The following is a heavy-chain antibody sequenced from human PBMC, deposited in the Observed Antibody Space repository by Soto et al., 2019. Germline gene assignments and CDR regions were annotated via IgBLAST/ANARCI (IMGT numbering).Heavy chain of an antibody. CDR2: ISRGGSSI. V-gene: IGHV3-48*01. CDR3: VREGGDLRGSGVFDY. J-gene: IGHJ4*02. CDR1: GFTFSFYT. D-gene: IGHD6-19*01. Sequence: EPQLVESGGGLVQPGGSLRLSCEASGFTFSFYTMNWVRQTPGKGLEWLAYISRGGSSIYYADSVKGRFTVSRDNANNSLSLQLNSLRREDTAVYYCVREGGDLRGSGVFDYWGQGTLVTVSS.